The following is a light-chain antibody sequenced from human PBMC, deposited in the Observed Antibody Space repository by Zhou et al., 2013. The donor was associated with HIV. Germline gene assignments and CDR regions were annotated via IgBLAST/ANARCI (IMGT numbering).Light chain of an antibody. V-gene: IGKV1-6*01. J-gene: IGKJ1*01. CDR1: QGIRSD. CDR3: QQYSGWQWT. CDR2: AAS. Sequence: AIQMTQSPSSLSASVGDRVTITCRASQGIRSDLGWYQQKPGKAPELLIYAASSLRSGVPSRFSGSGSGTEFTLTISSLQPDDFATYYCQQYSGWQWTFGQGTKVEMK.